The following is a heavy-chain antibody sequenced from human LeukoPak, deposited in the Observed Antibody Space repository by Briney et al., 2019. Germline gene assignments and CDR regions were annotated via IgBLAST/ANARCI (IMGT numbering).Heavy chain of an antibody. CDR2: IKQDGSEK. Sequence: GGSLRLSCAASGFTFSSYWMSWVRQAPGKGLEWVANIKQDGSEKYYVDSVKGRFTISRDDAKNSLYLQMNSLRAEDTAVYYCARDYYDSSGYYHVGYFDYWGQGTLVTVSS. CDR3: ARDYYDSSGYYHVGYFDY. V-gene: IGHV3-7*01. D-gene: IGHD3-22*01. J-gene: IGHJ4*02. CDR1: GFTFSSYW.